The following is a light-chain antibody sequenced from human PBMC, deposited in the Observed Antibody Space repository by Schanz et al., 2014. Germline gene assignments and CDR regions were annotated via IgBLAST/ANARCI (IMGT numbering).Light chain of an antibody. CDR3: SSYAGSDNWV. Sequence: QSALTQPASVSGSPGQSITISCTGTSSDVGGYNYVSWYQQHPDKAPKLMIYEVSKRPSGVPDRFSGSKSGNTASLTVSGLQAEDEADYYCSSYAGSDNWVFGGGTKVTVL. V-gene: IGLV2-8*01. CDR2: EVS. CDR1: SSDVGGYNY. J-gene: IGLJ3*02.